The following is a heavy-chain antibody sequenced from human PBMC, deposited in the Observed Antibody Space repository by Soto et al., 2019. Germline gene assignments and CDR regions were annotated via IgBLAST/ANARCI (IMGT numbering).Heavy chain of an antibody. D-gene: IGHD6-13*01. J-gene: IGHJ4*02. V-gene: IGHV4-4*02. CDR1: GDSITSNNW. CDR3: ARVDIAARAGFDY. Sequence: QVQLQESGPGLVKPSGTLSLTCAVSGDSITSNNWWSWVRQPPGKGLEWTGEIYHSGSTNYNPSLKSRVTISVDKSKNQFSLRLSSVTAADTAMYYCARVDIAARAGFDYWGQGTLVTVSS. CDR2: IYHSGST.